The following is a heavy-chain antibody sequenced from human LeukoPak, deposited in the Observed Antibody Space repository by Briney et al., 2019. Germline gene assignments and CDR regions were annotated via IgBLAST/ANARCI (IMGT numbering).Heavy chain of an antibody. CDR2: ISWNSGST. D-gene: IGHD2-8*02. V-gene: IGHV3-9*01. J-gene: IGHJ6*02. Sequence: PGRSLRLSCAVSGCTFDDYAMHWVRQAPGKGLEWGGGISWNSGSTGYAASVPGRFTISRDNATTPLYLQMNPLTAEGTALYYCATAGGSGPPSLYYYSYGMDDWGQGTTVTVSS. CDR3: ATAGGSGPPSLYYYSYGMDD. CDR1: GCTFDDYA.